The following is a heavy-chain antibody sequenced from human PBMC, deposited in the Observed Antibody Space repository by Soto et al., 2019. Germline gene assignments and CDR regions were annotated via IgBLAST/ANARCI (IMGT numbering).Heavy chain of an antibody. V-gene: IGHV3-23*01. Sequence: GGALRLSCAASGFTFTRYAMTWVRQAPGMGLEWVSSISVSGSGDSTYYADSVKGRVTISRDNSKNTLYLQMTSLRAEDTAVYFCAKDRAGIGVVLAARRSNAFDIWGQGTMVTVSS. CDR2: ISVSGSGDST. CDR3: AKDRAGIGVVLAARRSNAFDI. CDR1: GFTFTRYA. D-gene: IGHD2-15*01. J-gene: IGHJ3*02.